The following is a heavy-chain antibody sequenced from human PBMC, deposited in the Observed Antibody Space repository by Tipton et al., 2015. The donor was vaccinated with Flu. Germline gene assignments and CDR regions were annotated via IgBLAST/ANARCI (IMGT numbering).Heavy chain of an antibody. CDR1: GFTFSSYS. V-gene: IGHV3-21*01. D-gene: IGHD5-18*01. CDR3: ARDSDPTGYSYGLPSDY. Sequence: GSLRLSCAASGFTFSSYSMNWVRQAPGKGLEWVSSISSSSSYIYYADSVKGRFTISRDNAKNSLYLQMNSLRAEDTAVYYCARDSDPTGYSYGLPSDYWGQGTLVTVSS. CDR2: ISSSSSYI. J-gene: IGHJ4*02.